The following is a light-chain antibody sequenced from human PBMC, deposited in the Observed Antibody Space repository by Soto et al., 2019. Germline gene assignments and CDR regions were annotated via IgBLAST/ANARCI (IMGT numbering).Light chain of an antibody. J-gene: IGLJ1*01. V-gene: IGLV3-21*02. Sequence: SYELTQPPSVSVAPGQTARITWGGNNIGGKSVHWYQQKPGQAPVLVVYDDSDRPSGIPERFSGSNSVNTATLTISRVAAGDEADYLCKVWESGRAVFGTGPKDNVL. CDR1: NIGGKS. CDR3: KVWESGRAV. CDR2: DDS.